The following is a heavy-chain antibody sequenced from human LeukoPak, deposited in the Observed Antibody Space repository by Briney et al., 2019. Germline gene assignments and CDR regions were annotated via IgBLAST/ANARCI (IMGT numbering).Heavy chain of an antibody. D-gene: IGHD3-10*01. CDR1: GFTFSSYS. CDR3: ARDGLRVYYGMDV. Sequence: GGSLRLSCAASGFTFSSYSMSWVRRAPGKGLEWVSSISIGSSYIYYADSVKGRFTISRDNAKNSLYLQMNSLRAEATAVYYCARDGLRVYYGMDVWGQGTTVTVSS. V-gene: IGHV3-21*01. J-gene: IGHJ6*02. CDR2: ISIGSSYI.